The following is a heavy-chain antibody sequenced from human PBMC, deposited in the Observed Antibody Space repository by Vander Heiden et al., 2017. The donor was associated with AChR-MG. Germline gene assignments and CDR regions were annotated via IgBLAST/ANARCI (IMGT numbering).Heavy chain of an antibody. CDR3: ARGDFNYYGSGSYYYYMDV. CDR2: IGTAGDT. D-gene: IGHD3-10*01. J-gene: IGHJ6*03. Sequence: EVQLVESGGGLVQPGGSLRLSCAASGFTFSSYDMHWVRQATGKGLEWVSAIGTAGDTYYPGSVKGRFTISRENAKNSLYLQMISLRAGDTAVYYCARGDFNYYGSGSYYYYMDVWGKGTTVTVSS. CDR1: GFTFSSYD. V-gene: IGHV3-13*01.